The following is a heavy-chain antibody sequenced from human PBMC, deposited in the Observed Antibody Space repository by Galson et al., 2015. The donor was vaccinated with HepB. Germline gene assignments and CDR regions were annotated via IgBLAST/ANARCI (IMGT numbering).Heavy chain of an antibody. CDR1: GFTFSDYY. CDR3: ARVADSDYGDHAHFDS. J-gene: IGHJ4*02. CDR2: ISSSTIYT. D-gene: IGHD4-17*01. V-gene: IGHV3-11*06. Sequence: SLRLSCAASGFTFSDYYMSWIRQAPGKGLEWLSYISSSTIYTNYADSVEGRSTISRDNVKNSMYLQMNSLRAEDTAVYYCARVADSDYGDHAHFDSWGLGTLVTVSS.